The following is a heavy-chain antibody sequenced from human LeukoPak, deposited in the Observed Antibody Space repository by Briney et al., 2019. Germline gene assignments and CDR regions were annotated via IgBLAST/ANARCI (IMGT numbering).Heavy chain of an antibody. CDR2: MNPNSGNT. V-gene: IGHV1-8*03. CDR3: ARGPRRYSGSHYLDV. J-gene: IGHJ6*03. CDR1: GGTFSSYD. Sequence: GASVKVSCKASGGTFSSYDINWVRQATGQGLEWMGWMNPNSGNTGYAQKFQGRVTITRNTSISTAYMELSSLRSEDTAVYYCARGPRRYSGSHYLDVWGKGTTVTVSS. D-gene: IGHD1-26*01.